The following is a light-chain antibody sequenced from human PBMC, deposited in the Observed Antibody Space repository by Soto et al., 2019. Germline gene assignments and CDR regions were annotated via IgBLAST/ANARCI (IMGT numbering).Light chain of an antibody. CDR1: QSVSSD. V-gene: IGKV3-11*01. CDR2: DTS. Sequence: EIVLTQSPATLSLSPGERATLSCRASQSVSSDLAWYQQKPGQAPRLLIYDTSNRAAGIPGRFSGSGSGTDVTLTISSLEPADFAVYYCQQRNNWPPFTFGQGTKLE. CDR3: QQRNNWPPFT. J-gene: IGKJ2*01.